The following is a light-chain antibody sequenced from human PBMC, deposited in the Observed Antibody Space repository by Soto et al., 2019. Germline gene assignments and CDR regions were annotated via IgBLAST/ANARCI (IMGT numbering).Light chain of an antibody. Sequence: QSVLTQPPSASGSPGQSVTISCTGTRSDVGDYNYVSWYQQHPGKAPKLLIYEVTKRPSGVPDRFSGSKSANTASLTVSGLQAEDEADYYCSSYAGSDNFEVFGGGTKVTV. CDR3: SSYAGSDNFEV. CDR2: EVT. CDR1: RSDVGDYNY. J-gene: IGLJ2*01. V-gene: IGLV2-8*01.